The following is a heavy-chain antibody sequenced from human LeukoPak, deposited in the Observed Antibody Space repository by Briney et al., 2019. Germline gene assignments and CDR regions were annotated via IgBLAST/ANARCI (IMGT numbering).Heavy chain of an antibody. Sequence: GGSLRLSCAASGFTFSSYAMSWVRQAPGKGLDWVSSITGSGSNTYYAGSVKGRFTISRDNSKGTLYLQMNSLRAEDTAVFYCAKAGRVSSGWRFEYWGQGTLVTVSS. CDR3: AKAGRVSSGWRFEY. V-gene: IGHV3-23*01. CDR2: ITGSGSNT. D-gene: IGHD6-19*01. CDR1: GFTFSSYA. J-gene: IGHJ4*02.